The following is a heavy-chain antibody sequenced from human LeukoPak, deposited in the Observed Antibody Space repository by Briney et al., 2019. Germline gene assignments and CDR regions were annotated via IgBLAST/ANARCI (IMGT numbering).Heavy chain of an antibody. J-gene: IGHJ5*02. CDR2: TYYRSKWYN. Sequence: PSQTLTLTCAISGDSFSSNSAAWNWNTQSPSRGLEWLGRTYYRSKWYNDYAVSVKSRITINPDTSKNQFSLQLNSVTPEDTAVYYCARDRMEGWFDPWGQGTLVTVSS. CDR3: ARDRMEGWFDP. V-gene: IGHV6-1*01. D-gene: IGHD2-8*01. CDR1: GDSFSSNSAA.